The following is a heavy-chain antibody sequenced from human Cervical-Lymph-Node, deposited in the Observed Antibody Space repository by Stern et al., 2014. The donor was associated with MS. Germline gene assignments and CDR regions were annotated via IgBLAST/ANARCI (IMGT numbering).Heavy chain of an antibody. CDR1: GGSISSYY. Sequence: QVQLQESGPGLVKPSETLSLTCTVSGGSISSYYWSWIRQPPGKGLEWIGYIYYSGSTNYNPSLKSRVTISVDTSKTQFPLKLSSVTAADTAVYYCAGAHRLWFGEGVYWGQGTLVTVSS. V-gene: IGHV4-59*01. CDR2: IYYSGST. J-gene: IGHJ4*02. CDR3: AGAHRLWFGEGVY. D-gene: IGHD3-10*01.